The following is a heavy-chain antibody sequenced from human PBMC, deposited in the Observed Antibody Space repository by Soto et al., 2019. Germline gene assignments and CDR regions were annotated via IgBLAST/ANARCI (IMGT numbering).Heavy chain of an antibody. J-gene: IGHJ4*02. CDR1: GFTFSSDW. V-gene: IGHV3-74*01. Sequence: EVQLVESGGGLVQPGGSLRLSCTASGFTFSSDWMHWVRQAPGKGPVWVSRMNGDGSRTNYVDLVKGRFAISRDNAKNTLYLQMYSLSAEDTAVYYCARGPRGWYGFDYWGRGTLVTVSS. D-gene: IGHD6-19*01. CDR3: ARGPRGWYGFDY. CDR2: MNGDGSRT.